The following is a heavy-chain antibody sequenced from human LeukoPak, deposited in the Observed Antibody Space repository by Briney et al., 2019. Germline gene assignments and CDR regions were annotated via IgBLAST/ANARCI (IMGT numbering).Heavy chain of an antibody. CDR1: GGSISSRSYY. CDR2: IYYSGST. CDR3: ARAGDYDILTEYNWFDP. D-gene: IGHD3-9*01. J-gene: IGHJ5*02. Sequence: PSETLSLTCTVSGGSISSRSYYWGWIRQPPGKGLEWIGSIYYSGSTYFNPSLKSRVTISVDTSKNQFSLKLSSVTAADTAVYYCARAGDYDILTEYNWFDPWGQGTLVTVSS. V-gene: IGHV4-39*07.